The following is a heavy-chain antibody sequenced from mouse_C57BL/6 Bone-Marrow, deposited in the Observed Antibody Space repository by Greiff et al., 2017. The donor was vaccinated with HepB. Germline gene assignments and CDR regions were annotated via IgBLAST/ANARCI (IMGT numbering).Heavy chain of an antibody. Sequence: VQLQQSGPELVKPGASVKISCKASGYAFSSSWMNWVKQRPGKGLEWIGRIYPGDGDTNYNGKFKGKATLTADKSSSTAYMQLSSLTSEDSALYFCAREGATVTPDYWGQGTTLTVSS. CDR1: GYAFSSSW. D-gene: IGHD1-1*01. V-gene: IGHV1-82*01. CDR3: AREGATVTPDY. J-gene: IGHJ2*01. CDR2: IYPGDGDT.